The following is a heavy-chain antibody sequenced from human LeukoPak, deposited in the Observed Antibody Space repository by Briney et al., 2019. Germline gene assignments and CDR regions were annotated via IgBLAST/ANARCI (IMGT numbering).Heavy chain of an antibody. CDR1: GFTFSSHA. CDR3: ARWRGRQSEFDY. CDR2: IKEDESDE. D-gene: IGHD1-1*01. Sequence: PGGSLRLSCVGSGFTFSSHAMSWVRQAPGKGLEWVAHIKEDESDEYYVDSVRGRFTASRDNAKNSVNLQMNSLRVEDTAVYYCARWRGRQSEFDYWGQGTLVTVSS. J-gene: IGHJ4*02. V-gene: IGHV3-7*01.